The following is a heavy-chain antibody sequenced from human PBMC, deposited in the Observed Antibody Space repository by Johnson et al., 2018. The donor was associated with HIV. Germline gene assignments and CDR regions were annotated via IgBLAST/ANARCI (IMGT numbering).Heavy chain of an antibody. J-gene: IGHJ3*02. Sequence: VQLVESGGGLVQPGGSLRLSCAASGFTFSSYAMYWVRQAPGKGLEYVSAISSNGGSTYYANSVKGRFTISRDNSENTLYLQMGSLRAEDMSVYYCARVGPRSRDAFDIWGQGTMVTVSS. V-gene: IGHV3-64*01. CDR2: ISSNGGST. CDR1: GFTFSSYA. CDR3: ARVGPRSRDAFDI. D-gene: IGHD1-26*01.